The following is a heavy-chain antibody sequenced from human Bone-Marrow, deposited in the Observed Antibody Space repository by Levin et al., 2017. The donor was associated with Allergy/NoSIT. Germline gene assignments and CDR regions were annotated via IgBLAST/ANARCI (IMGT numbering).Heavy chain of an antibody. V-gene: IGHV3-74*01. D-gene: IGHD3-10*01. CDR1: GFPLSTSW. CDR3: ARDRFYSDSGSNFSWFDP. CDR2: IQSNGKT. Sequence: LTRAASGFPLSTSWMHWVRQAPRKGLVWVSRIQSNGKTNYADSVKGRSTIPRDNAKNTPYLQMKSLTVEDTAVYYCARDRFYSDSGSNFSWFDPWGQGTLVTVSS. J-gene: IGHJ5*02.